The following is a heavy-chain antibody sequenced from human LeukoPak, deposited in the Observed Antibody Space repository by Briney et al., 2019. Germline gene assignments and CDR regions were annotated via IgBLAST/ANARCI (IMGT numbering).Heavy chain of an antibody. CDR2: INPSGGST. Sequence: ASVKVSCKASGYTFTSYYMHWARQAPGQGLEWMGIINPSGGSTSYAQKFQGRVTMTRDTSTSTVYMELSSLRSEDTAVYYCARAYYYDSSGYYYYLYWGQGTLVTVSS. J-gene: IGHJ4*02. V-gene: IGHV1-46*01. CDR1: GYTFTSYY. D-gene: IGHD3-22*01. CDR3: ARAYYYDSSGYYYYLY.